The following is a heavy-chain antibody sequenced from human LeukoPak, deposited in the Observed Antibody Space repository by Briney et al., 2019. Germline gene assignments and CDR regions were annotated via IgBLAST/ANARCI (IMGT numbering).Heavy chain of an antibody. CDR2: ISSSSSTI. Sequence: GGSLRLSCAASGFTFSSYSMNWVRQAPGKGLEWVSYISSSSSTIYYADSVKGRFTISRDNAKNSLYLQMNSLRAEDTAEYYCASHLRGYSYGRSPFDYWGQGTLVTVSS. CDR1: GFTFSSYS. J-gene: IGHJ4*02. D-gene: IGHD5-18*01. V-gene: IGHV3-48*01. CDR3: ASHLRGYSYGRSPFDY.